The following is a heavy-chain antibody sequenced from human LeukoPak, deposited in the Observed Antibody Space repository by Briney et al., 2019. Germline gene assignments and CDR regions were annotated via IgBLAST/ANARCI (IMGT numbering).Heavy chain of an antibody. CDR2: IYFMGAT. J-gene: IGHJ6*03. Sequence: SETLSLTCTVSGGSISSSSYYWGWIRQPPGKGLEWIGSIYFMGATYYNPSLKSRVTISVDTSKNQFSLKLSSVTAADTAVYYCARVGDYGGKPTPRYYYYYYMDVWGKGTTVTVSS. CDR1: GGSISSSSYY. V-gene: IGHV4-39*07. CDR3: ARVGDYGGKPTPRYYYYYYMDV. D-gene: IGHD4-23*01.